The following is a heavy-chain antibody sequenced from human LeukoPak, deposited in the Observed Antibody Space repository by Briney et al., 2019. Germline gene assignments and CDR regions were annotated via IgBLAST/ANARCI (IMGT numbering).Heavy chain of an antibody. J-gene: IGHJ4*02. CDR2: ISAYNGNS. V-gene: IGHV1-18*01. CDR3: ASARAGYFDWLLNY. CDR1: GYTFTSYG. Sequence: ASVKVSCKASGYTFTSYGISWVRQAPGQGLEWMGWISAYNGNSNYAQKLQGRVTMATDTSTSTAYMELRSLRSDDTAVYYCASARAGYFDWLLNYWGQGTLVTVSS. D-gene: IGHD3-9*01.